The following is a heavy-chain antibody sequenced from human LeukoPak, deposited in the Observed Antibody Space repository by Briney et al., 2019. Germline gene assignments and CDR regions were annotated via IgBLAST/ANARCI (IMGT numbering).Heavy chain of an antibody. Sequence: PSETLSLTCTVSGGSISSSSYYWGWIRQPPGKGLVWIGRIYYSGSTYYNPSLKSRVTISVDTSKNQFSLKLSSVTAADTAVYYCARGLRSYQPLLPFDYWGQGTLVTVSS. CDR1: GGSISSSSYY. D-gene: IGHD2-2*01. CDR3: ARGLRSYQPLLPFDY. CDR2: IYYSGST. J-gene: IGHJ4*02. V-gene: IGHV4-39*07.